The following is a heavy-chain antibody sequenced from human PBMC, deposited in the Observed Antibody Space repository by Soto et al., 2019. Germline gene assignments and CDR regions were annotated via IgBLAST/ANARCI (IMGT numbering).Heavy chain of an antibody. J-gene: IGHJ5*02. Sequence: PSETLSLTCTVSGVSISSGGYYWSWIRQHPGKGLEWIGYIYYSGSTYYNPSLKSRVTISEDTSKNHLSLKLTSVTAADTAVYYCAQMVRGVIGWFDPWGQGTLVTVSS. CDR2: IYYSGST. D-gene: IGHD3-10*01. CDR1: GVSISSGGYY. V-gene: IGHV4-31*03. CDR3: AQMVRGVIGWFDP.